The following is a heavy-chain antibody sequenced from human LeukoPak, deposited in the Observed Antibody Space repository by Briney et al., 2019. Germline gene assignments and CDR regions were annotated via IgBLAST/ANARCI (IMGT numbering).Heavy chain of an antibody. J-gene: IGHJ3*02. V-gene: IGHV5-51*01. CDR2: IYPGDSYT. CDR3: ARRSGSDALDI. Sequence: GESLKISCKGSGYSFTSYWIAWVRQMPGKGLEWMGVIYPGDSYTTYSPSFQGQVTISADKSVSTAYLQWRSLKASDTAMYYCARRSGSDALDIWGQGTMVTVSS. D-gene: IGHD3-10*01. CDR1: GYSFTSYW.